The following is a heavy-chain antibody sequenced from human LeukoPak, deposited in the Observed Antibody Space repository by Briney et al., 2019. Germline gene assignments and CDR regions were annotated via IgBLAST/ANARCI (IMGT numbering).Heavy chain of an antibody. Sequence: ASVKVSCKASGYRFTSYGISWVRQAPGQGPEWMGWISVHNGDTNYAQKFQNRVTMTADTSTNTAHMELRSLGFDDTAVYYCARGGYCSSTSCREDYYYYYYMDVWGKGTTVTISS. V-gene: IGHV1-18*01. CDR2: ISVHNGDT. CDR1: GYRFTSYG. CDR3: ARGGYCSSTSCREDYYYYYYMDV. J-gene: IGHJ6*03. D-gene: IGHD2-2*01.